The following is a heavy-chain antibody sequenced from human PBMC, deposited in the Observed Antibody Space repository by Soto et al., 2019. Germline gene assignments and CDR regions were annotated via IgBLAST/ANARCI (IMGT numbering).Heavy chain of an antibody. CDR2: MNPNSGNT. CDR3: ATRREYSGYEIDY. Sequence: ASVKVSCKASGYTFTSYDINWVRQATGQGLEWMGWMNPNSGNTGYAQKFQGRVTMTRNTSISTAYMELSSLRSEDTAVYYCATRREYSGYEIDYWGQGTLVTVSS. J-gene: IGHJ4*02. D-gene: IGHD5-12*01. CDR1: GYTFTSYD. V-gene: IGHV1-8*01.